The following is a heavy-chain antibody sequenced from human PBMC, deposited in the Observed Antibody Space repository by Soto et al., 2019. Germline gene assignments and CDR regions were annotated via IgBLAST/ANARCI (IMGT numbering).Heavy chain of an antibody. D-gene: IGHD3-16*02. V-gene: IGHV1-24*01. CDR3: ATTIGGVIVIPFLPY. Sequence: GASVKVSCKVSGYTLTELSMHWVRQAPGKGLEWMGGFDPEDGETIYAQKFQGRVTMTEDTSTDTDNMELSSLRSEDTALYYCATTIGGVIVIPFLPYWGQGTLVTVSS. J-gene: IGHJ4*02. CDR2: FDPEDGET. CDR1: GYTLTELS.